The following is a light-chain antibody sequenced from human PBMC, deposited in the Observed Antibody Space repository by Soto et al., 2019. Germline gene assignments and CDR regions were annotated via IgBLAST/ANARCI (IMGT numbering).Light chain of an antibody. V-gene: IGKV3-20*01. CDR2: RAS. CDR1: QSVNSSY. Sequence: EIGLTQSLGTLSLSPGERATHACRASQSVNSSYLAWYQQKPGQAPRLLIYRASSRATGIPDRFSGSGSETDFTLTISRLEPEDFAVYYCQQYGSSSWTFGQGTKVEIK. J-gene: IGKJ1*01. CDR3: QQYGSSSWT.